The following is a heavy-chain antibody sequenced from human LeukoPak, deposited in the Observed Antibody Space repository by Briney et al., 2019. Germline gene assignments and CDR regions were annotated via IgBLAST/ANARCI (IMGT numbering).Heavy chain of an antibody. CDR1: GGSLNSYP. CDR2: IYYSGST. V-gene: IGHV4-59*01. CDR3: ARGAPYYYDSSGYLFDY. Sequence: PSETLSLTCTVSGGSLNSYPWSWIWQPPGKGLEWIGYIYYSGSTNYNPSLKSRVTISVDTSKNQFSLKLSSVTAADTAVYYCARGAPYYYDSSGYLFDYWGQGTLVTVSS. J-gene: IGHJ4*02. D-gene: IGHD3-22*01.